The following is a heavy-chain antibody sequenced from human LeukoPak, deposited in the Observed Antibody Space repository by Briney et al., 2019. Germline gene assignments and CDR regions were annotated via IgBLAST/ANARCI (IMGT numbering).Heavy chain of an antibody. J-gene: IGHJ6*03. D-gene: IGHD1-1*01. CDR1: GFTFSSYG. V-gene: IGHV3-23*01. CDR3: ARVGSLYYYYYYMDV. Sequence: GGSLRLSCAASGFTFSSYGMSWVRQAPGKGPEWVSGISGSGGSTYYADSVKGRFTISRDNSKNTLYLQMNSLRAEDTAVYYCARVGSLYYYYYYMDVWGKGTTVTVSS. CDR2: ISGSGGST.